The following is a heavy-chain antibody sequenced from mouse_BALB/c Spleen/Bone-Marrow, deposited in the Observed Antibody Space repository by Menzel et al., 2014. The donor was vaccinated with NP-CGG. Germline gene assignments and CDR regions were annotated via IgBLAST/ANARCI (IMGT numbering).Heavy chain of an antibody. CDR3: ARWDTTAMDY. CDR1: GYTFSSYW. Sequence: QVQLQQSGAELMKPGASVKIPCKATGYTFSSYWIEWVKQRPGHGLEWIGEILPGRGSTNYNEKFKGKATFTSDTSSNTAYMQLSSLTSEDSAVYYCARWDTTAMDYWGQGTSVTVSS. V-gene: IGHV1-9*01. CDR2: ILPGRGST. J-gene: IGHJ4*01. D-gene: IGHD1-1*01.